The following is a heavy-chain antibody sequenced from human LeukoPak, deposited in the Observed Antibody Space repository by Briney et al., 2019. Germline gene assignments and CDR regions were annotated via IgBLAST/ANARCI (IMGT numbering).Heavy chain of an antibody. J-gene: IGHJ4*02. Sequence: PSETLSLTCTVSGGSISSSSYYWGWIRQPPGKGLEWIGSIYYSGSTYYNPSLKSRVTISVDTSKNQFSLKLSSVTAADTAVYYCAREVRFLEWLFVYFDYWDQGTLVTVSS. CDR2: IYYSGST. V-gene: IGHV4-39*07. CDR1: GGSISSSSYY. D-gene: IGHD3-3*01. CDR3: AREVRFLEWLFVYFDY.